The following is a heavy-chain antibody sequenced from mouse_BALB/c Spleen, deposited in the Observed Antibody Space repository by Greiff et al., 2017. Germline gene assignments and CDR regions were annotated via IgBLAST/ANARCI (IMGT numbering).Heavy chain of an antibody. Sequence: EVKLMESGPSLVKPSQTLSLTCSVTGDSITSGYWNWIRKFPGNKLEYMGYISYSGSTYYNPSLKSRISITRDTSTNQYYLQLNSVTTEDTATYYCARNYRYDDGAMDYWGQGTSVTVSS. CDR2: ISYSGST. CDR1: GDSITSGY. J-gene: IGHJ4*01. D-gene: IGHD2-14*01. CDR3: ARNYRYDDGAMDY. V-gene: IGHV3-8*02.